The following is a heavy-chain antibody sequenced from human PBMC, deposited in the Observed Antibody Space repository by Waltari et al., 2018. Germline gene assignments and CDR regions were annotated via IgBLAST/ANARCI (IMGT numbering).Heavy chain of an antibody. CDR2: ISSSSSYI. J-gene: IGHJ6*03. D-gene: IGHD3-10*01. CDR3: ARGEVTYYYYYMDV. V-gene: IGHV3-21*01. CDR1: GFTFSSYS. Sequence: EVQLVESGGGLVKPGGSLRLSCAASGFTFSSYSMNWVRQAPGKGLEWVSSISSSSSYIYYADSVKGRFTISRDNAKNSLYLQMNSLRAEDTAVYYCARGEVTYYYYYMDVWGKGTTVTISS.